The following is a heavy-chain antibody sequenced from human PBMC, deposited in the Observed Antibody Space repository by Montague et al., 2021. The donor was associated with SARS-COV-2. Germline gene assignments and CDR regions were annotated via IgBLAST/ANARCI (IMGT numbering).Heavy chain of an antibody. V-gene: IGHV4-34*01. CDR2: VNHSGST. CDR3: ARGQVTIFGVLIMPPAAGALDI. J-gene: IGHJ3*02. D-gene: IGHD3-3*01. Sequence: SETLSLTCAVYGGSFSGYYWSWIRQPPGKGLEWIGEVNHSGSTNYNPSLKSRVTISVDTSKNLFSLKMNSVSAADTAVYYCARGQVTIFGVLIMPPAAGALDIWGRGTMVSVSS. CDR1: GGSFSGYY.